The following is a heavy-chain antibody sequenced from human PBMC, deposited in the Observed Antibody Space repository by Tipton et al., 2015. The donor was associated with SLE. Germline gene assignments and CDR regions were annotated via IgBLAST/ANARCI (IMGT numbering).Heavy chain of an antibody. V-gene: IGHV4-59*01. CDR3: ARGGDYGWNWFDP. D-gene: IGHD4-17*01. CDR2: IYYSGST. CDR1: GGSFSGYY. Sequence: TLSLTCAVYGGSFSGYYWSWIRQPLGKGLEWIGYIYYSGSTNYNPSLKSRVTISVDTSKNQFSLKLSSVTAADTAVYYCARGGDYGWNWFDPWGQATLVTVSS. J-gene: IGHJ5*02.